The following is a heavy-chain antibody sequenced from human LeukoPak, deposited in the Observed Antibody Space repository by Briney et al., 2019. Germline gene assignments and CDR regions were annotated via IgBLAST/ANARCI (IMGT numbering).Heavy chain of an antibody. CDR2: FDPEDGET. V-gene: IGHV1-24*01. J-gene: IGHJ4*02. CDR1: GYTLTELS. CDR3: ATYRLSWWGYTIDY. Sequence: ASVKVSCTVSGYTLTELSMHWVRQAPGKGLEWMGGFDPEDGETIYAQKFQGRVTMTEDTSTDTAYMELSSLRSEDTAVFYCATYRLSWWGYTIDYWGQGTLVTVSS. D-gene: IGHD2-21*01.